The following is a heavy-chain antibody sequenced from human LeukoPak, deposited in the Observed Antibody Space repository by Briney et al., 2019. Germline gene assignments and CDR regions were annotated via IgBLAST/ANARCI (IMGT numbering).Heavy chain of an antibody. D-gene: IGHD5-24*01. V-gene: IGHV1-3*01. CDR3: ARGAGYNYPYYFDY. CDR1: GYTFTSYA. J-gene: IGHJ4*02. CDR2: INAGNGNT. Sequence: GASVKVSCKASGYTFTSYAMHWVRQAPGQRLERMGWINAGNGNTKYSQKFQGRVTITRDTSASTAYMELSSLRSEDTAVYYCARGAGYNYPYYFDYWGQGTLVTVSS.